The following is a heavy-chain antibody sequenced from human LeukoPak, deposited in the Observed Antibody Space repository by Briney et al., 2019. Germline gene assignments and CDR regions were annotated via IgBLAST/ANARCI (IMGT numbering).Heavy chain of an antibody. J-gene: IGHJ4*02. D-gene: IGHD6-13*01. CDR1: GYTLTTYG. CDR3: ARRALSEFSSSWYKYFDY. V-gene: IGHV1-18*01. Sequence: ASVKVSCKASGYTLTTYGITWVRQAPGQGLEWMGWISTYNGNTNYAQNLQGRVTVTTDTSTSTAYMELRSLRSDDTAVYYCARRALSEFSSSWYKYFDYWGQGTLVTVSS. CDR2: ISTYNGNT.